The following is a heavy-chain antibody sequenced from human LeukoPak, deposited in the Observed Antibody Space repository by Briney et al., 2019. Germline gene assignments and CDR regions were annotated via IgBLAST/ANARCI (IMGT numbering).Heavy chain of an antibody. J-gene: IGHJ4*02. V-gene: IGHV6-1*01. CDR1: GDSFSSNSAA. Sequence: SQTLSLTCAISGDSFSSNSAAWNWIRQSPSRGLEWLGRTYYRSKWYNDYAVSVKSRITINPDTSKNQFSLQLNSVTPEDTAVYYCARVAYYDSSGLYDYWGQGTLVTVSS. CDR3: ARVAYYDSSGLYDY. CDR2: TYYRSKWYN. D-gene: IGHD3-22*01.